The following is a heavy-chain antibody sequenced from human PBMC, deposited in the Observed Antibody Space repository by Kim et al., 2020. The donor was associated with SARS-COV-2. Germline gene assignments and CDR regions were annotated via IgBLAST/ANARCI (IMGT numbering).Heavy chain of an antibody. CDR2: INAGNGNT. CDR1: GYTFTSYA. J-gene: IGHJ6*02. V-gene: IGHV1-3*01. Sequence: ASVKVSCKASGYTFTSYAMHWVRQAPGQRLEWMGWINAGNGNTKYSQKFQGRVTITRDTSASTAYMELSSLRSEDTAVYYCARDIIVLMVYAIPNPPGGMDVWGQGTTVTVSS. D-gene: IGHD2-8*01. CDR3: ARDIIVLMVYAIPNPPGGMDV.